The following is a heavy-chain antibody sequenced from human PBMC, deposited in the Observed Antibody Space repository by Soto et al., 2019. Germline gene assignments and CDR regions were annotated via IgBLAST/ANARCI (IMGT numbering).Heavy chain of an antibody. Sequence: GASVKVSCKASGYTFTYRYLHWVRQAPGQALEWMGWITPFNGNTNYAQKFQDRVTITRDRSMSTAYMELSSLRSEDTAMYYCARSEAYYDSSGTAAWFDPWGQGTLVTVSS. CDR1: GYTFTYRY. J-gene: IGHJ5*02. D-gene: IGHD3-22*01. CDR2: ITPFNGNT. V-gene: IGHV1-45*02. CDR3: ARSEAYYDSSGTAAWFDP.